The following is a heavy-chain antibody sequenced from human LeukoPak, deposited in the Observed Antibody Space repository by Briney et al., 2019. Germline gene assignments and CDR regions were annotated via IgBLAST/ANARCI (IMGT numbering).Heavy chain of an antibody. CDR2: VYYSGST. J-gene: IGHJ3*01. CDR1: GVSVRSDSYY. V-gene: IGHV4-61*01. D-gene: IGHD3-22*01. CDR3: VREAATDYYDSSGYYRQTEVFDA. Sequence: EASETLSLTCTVSGVSVRSDSYYWSWIRQPPGKGLEWIGYVYYSGSTNYNPSLKSRVTISVDTSKNQFSLKLRSVTAADTAVYYCVREAATDYYDSSGYYRQTEVFDAWGQGTMVTVSS.